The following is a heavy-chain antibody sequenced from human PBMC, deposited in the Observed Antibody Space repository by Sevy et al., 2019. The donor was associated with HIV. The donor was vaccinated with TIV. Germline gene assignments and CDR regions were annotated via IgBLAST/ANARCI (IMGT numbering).Heavy chain of an antibody. CDR1: GFTFSSYA. V-gene: IGHV3-23*01. CDR3: ANDGIFMIGDAFDV. J-gene: IGHJ3*01. D-gene: IGHD3-22*01. CDR2: ISGSDGST. Sequence: GGSLRLSCAASGFTFSSYAMSWVRQAPGKGLEWVSGISGSDGSTYYTDSVKGRFTISRDTSKNTLYLQINSLRAEDTAVYYFANDGIFMIGDAFDVWGQGTLVTVSS.